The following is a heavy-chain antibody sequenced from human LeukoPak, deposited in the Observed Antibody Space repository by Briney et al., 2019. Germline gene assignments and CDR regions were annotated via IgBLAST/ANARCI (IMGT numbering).Heavy chain of an antibody. D-gene: IGHD3-22*01. V-gene: IGHV1-69*13. Sequence: ASVKVSCKASGYTFTSYDINWVRQATGQGLEWMGGIIPIFAAANYAQKFQGKVTITADESTSTAYMELNSLRSEDTAVYYCARGWDYDSGGRPTAYVYWGQGTLVSVSS. CDR2: IIPIFAAA. CDR1: GYTFTSYD. J-gene: IGHJ4*02. CDR3: ARGWDYDSGGRPTAYVY.